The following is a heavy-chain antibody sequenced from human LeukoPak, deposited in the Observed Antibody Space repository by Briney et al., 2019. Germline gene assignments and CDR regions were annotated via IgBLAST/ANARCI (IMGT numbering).Heavy chain of an antibody. Sequence: GGSLRLSCAASGFTVSSNYVSWVRQAPGKGLEWVSSIYRDGSTYYADSVKGRFTISRDNSKKTLKLQMNNLRVEDTAVYYCASVMTAITNWFDPWGQGTLVTVSS. V-gene: IGHV3-66*01. CDR2: IYRDGST. CDR1: GFTVSSNY. CDR3: ASVMTAITNWFDP. J-gene: IGHJ5*02. D-gene: IGHD2-21*02.